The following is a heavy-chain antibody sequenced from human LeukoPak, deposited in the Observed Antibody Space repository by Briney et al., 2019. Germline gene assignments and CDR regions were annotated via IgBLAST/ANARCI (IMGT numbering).Heavy chain of an antibody. Sequence: ASVKVSCKASGYTFTSYYMHWVRQAPGQGLEWMGIINPSGGSTSYAQKFQGRVTMTRDMPTSTVYMELSSLRSEDTAVYYCAREAPISSWYFRRDPDPWFDPWGQGTLVTVSS. D-gene: IGHD6-13*01. CDR2: INPSGGST. CDR3: AREAPISSWYFRRDPDPWFDP. J-gene: IGHJ5*02. V-gene: IGHV1-46*01. CDR1: GYTFTSYY.